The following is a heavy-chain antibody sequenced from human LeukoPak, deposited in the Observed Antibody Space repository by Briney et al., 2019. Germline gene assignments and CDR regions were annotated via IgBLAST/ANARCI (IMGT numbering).Heavy chain of an antibody. V-gene: IGHV3-23*01. CDR2: ISGSGGST. CDR1: GFTFSSYV. Sequence: GGSLRLSCAASGFTFSSYVMSWVRQAPGKGLEWVSAISGSGGSTYYADSVKGRFTISRDNSKNTLYLQMNSLRAEDTAVYYCAKDIRAAAGIGLADYWGQGTLVTVSS. D-gene: IGHD6-13*01. J-gene: IGHJ4*02. CDR3: AKDIRAAAGIGLADY.